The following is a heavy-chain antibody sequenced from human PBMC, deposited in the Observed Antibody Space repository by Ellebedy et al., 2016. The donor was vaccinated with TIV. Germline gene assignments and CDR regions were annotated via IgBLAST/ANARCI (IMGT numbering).Heavy chain of an antibody. CDR1: GGSFSGYY. Sequence: SETLSLTCAVYGGSFSGYYWSRIRQPPGKGLEWIGEINHSGSTNYNPSLKSRVTISVDTSKNQFSLKLSSVTADTAVYYCARVDWSSSGFDYWGQGTLVTVSS. D-gene: IGHD6-19*01. CDR3: ARVDWSSSGFDY. V-gene: IGHV4-34*01. J-gene: IGHJ4*02. CDR2: INHSGST.